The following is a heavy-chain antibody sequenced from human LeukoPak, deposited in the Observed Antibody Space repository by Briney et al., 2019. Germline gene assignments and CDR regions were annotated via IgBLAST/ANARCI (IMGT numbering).Heavy chain of an antibody. Sequence: SETLSLTCAVYGGSFSGYYWSWIRQPPGKGLEWIGEINHSGGTNYNPSLKSRVTISVDTSKNQFSLKLSSVTAADTAVYYCARGSDTAMVDYYYYGMDVWGRGTTVTVSS. CDR3: ARGSDTAMVDYYYYGMDV. J-gene: IGHJ6*02. V-gene: IGHV4-34*01. D-gene: IGHD5-18*01. CDR2: INHSGGT. CDR1: GGSFSGYY.